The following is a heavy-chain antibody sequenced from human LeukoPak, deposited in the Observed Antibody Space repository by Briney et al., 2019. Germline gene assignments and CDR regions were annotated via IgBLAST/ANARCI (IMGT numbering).Heavy chain of an antibody. V-gene: IGHV3-30-3*01. CDR1: GFTFSSYA. J-gene: IGHJ3*02. CDR2: ISYDGSNK. Sequence: GRSLRLSCAASGFTFSSYAMHWVRQAPGKGLEWVAVISYDGSNKYYADSVKGRFTISRDNSKNTLYLQMNSLRAEDPAVYYCARVAPVLRFLEWSLGAFDIWGQGTMVTVSS. CDR3: ARVAPVLRFLEWSLGAFDI. D-gene: IGHD3-3*01.